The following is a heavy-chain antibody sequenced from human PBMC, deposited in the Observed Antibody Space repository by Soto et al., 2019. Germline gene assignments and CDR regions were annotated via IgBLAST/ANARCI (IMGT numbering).Heavy chain of an antibody. Sequence: PGESLKMSCDGSGYTFTSYCIGSVLQVPGKGLEWMGIIYPVDSDARYSPSFQGQVSISVDKSISTVYLQWSSLEASDTAMYYCARHPSHTNSSGFYYYAMDVWGQGTTVTVSS. J-gene: IGHJ6*02. D-gene: IGHD6-6*01. V-gene: IGHV5-51*01. CDR2: IYPVDSDA. CDR1: GYTFTSYC. CDR3: ARHPSHTNSSGFYYYAMDV.